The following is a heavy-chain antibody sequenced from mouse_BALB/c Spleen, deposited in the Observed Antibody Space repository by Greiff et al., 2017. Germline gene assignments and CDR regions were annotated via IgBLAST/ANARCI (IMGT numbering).Heavy chain of an antibody. D-gene: IGHD2-4*01. V-gene: IGHV2-6-2*01. J-gene: IGHJ4*01. CDR1: GFSLTSYG. CDR2: IWSDGST. CDR3: ARRLRRGGLYAMDY. Sequence: VQLKESGPDLVAPSQSLSITCTVSGFSLTSYGVHWVRQPPGKGLEWLVVIWSDGSTTYNSALKSRLSISKDNSKSQVFLKMNSLQTDDTAIYYCARRLRRGGLYAMDYWGQGTSVTVSS.